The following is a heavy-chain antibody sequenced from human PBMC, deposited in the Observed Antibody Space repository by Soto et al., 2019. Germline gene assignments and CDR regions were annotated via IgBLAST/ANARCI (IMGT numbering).Heavy chain of an antibody. CDR3: ARERFTLVRGPQNWFDP. CDR1: GYRFASYA. V-gene: IGHV1-18*01. D-gene: IGHD3-10*01. J-gene: IGHJ5*02. CDR2: ISAYNGNT. Sequence: QVHLVQSGGEVKKTGASVTVSGKASGYRFASYAIGWVRQAPGQGLEWVGWISAYNGNTRYAQKLQGRVTMTTDTSTSTAYMELRSLKSDDTAVYYCARERFTLVRGPQNWFDPWGQGTLVTVSS.